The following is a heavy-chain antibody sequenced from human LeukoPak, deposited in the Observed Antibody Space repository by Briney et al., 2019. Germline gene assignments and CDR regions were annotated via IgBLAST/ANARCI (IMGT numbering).Heavy chain of an antibody. J-gene: IGHJ6*03. Sequence: GGTLRLSCAASGFTFSSYSMNWVRQAPGKGLEWVSYISSSSSTIYYADSVKGRFTISRDNAKNSLYLQMNSLRAEDTAVYYCARWGEQLAKYYYYYYMDVWGKGTTVTVSS. CDR1: GFTFSSYS. V-gene: IGHV3-48*01. CDR3: ARWGEQLAKYYYYYYMDV. CDR2: ISSSSSTI. D-gene: IGHD6-6*01.